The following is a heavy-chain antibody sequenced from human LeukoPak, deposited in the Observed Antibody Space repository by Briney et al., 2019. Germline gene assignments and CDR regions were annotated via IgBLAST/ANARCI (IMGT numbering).Heavy chain of an antibody. CDR3: AVAWFGELYEV. CDR2: MNPNSGNT. V-gene: IGHV1-8*01. Sequence: ASVKVSCKASGYTFTSYDINWVRQATGQGLEWMGWMNPNSGNTGYAQKFQGRVTMTRNTSISTAYMELSSLIAEDTGVYYCAVAWFGELYEVWGQGTLVTVSS. CDR1: GYTFTSYD. J-gene: IGHJ4*02. D-gene: IGHD3-10*01.